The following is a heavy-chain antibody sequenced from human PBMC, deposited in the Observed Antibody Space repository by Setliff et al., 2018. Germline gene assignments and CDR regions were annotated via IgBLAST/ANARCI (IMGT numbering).Heavy chain of an antibody. D-gene: IGHD4-17*01. J-gene: IGHJ5*02. CDR3: AKDPNGDFFGAFDT. CDR1: GFTFNSYW. CDR2: IKDSDYST. Sequence: GGSLRLSCAASGFTFNSYWMTWVRQVPGKGLEWISSIKDSDYSTYYADSVKGRFTISRDNSKNTLYLQMNGLRAEDSALYYCAKDPNGDFFGAFDTWGQGALVTVSS. V-gene: IGHV3-23*05.